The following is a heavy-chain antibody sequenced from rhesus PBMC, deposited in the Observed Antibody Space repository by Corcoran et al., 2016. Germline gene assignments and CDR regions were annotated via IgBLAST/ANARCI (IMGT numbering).Heavy chain of an antibody. CDR3: AGLAAAGTVDY. CDR2: IGGDSTYK. CDR1: GFTFMDYE. D-gene: IGHD6-25*01. Sequence: EVQLAESGGGLVQPGGSWRCSCPASGFTFMDYEMHWVRRSPGKGFESVSVIGGDSTYKHYADSLKGRFTISRDNAKNSLSLQMNRLRAEDTAVYYCAGLAAAGTVDYWGQGVLVTVSS. V-gene: IGHV3-115*02. J-gene: IGHJ4*01.